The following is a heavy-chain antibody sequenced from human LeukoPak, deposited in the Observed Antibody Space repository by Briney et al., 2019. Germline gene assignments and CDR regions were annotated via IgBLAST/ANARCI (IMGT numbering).Heavy chain of an antibody. CDR2: ISPTGGST. CDR3: ARDNSVRDEAWWFYP. V-gene: IGHV1-46*01. Sequence: ASVKVSCKASRYTFTSYYMHWVRQAPGQGLEWMGIISPTGGSTAYAQKFQGRVTLTRDMSTSTDYLELSSLRSEDTAVYYCARDNSVRDEAWWFYPWGQGTLVTVSS. CDR1: RYTFTSYY. J-gene: IGHJ5*02. D-gene: IGHD5-24*01.